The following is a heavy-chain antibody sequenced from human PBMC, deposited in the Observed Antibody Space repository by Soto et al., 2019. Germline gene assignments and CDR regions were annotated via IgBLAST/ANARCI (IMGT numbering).Heavy chain of an antibody. CDR2: IKEDGSEK. J-gene: IGHJ6*02. Sequence: PGGSLRLSCAASGFTFNSYWMSWVRQAPGKGLEWVANIKEDGSEKYYVDSVKGRFTISRDNAKKSLHLQMNSLRAEDTAVYYCARHCSGGSCYYFYGMDVWGQGTTVTVS. CDR3: ARHCSGGSCYYFYGMDV. V-gene: IGHV3-7*03. D-gene: IGHD2-15*01. CDR1: GFTFNSYW.